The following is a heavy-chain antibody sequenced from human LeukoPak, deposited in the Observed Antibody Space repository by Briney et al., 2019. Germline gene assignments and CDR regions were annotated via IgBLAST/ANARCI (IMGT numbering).Heavy chain of an antibody. CDR3: ATRGYTYGNFDY. Sequence: GGSLRLSCAASGFSFSSYPMSGFRQPPPKGREECSANSCSGGSTYYTHSLKRRFTISRDNSKNTLYLQMSRLTAEDTAVYYGATRGYTYGNFDYWGQGTMVTVSS. V-gene: IGHV3-23*01. D-gene: IGHD5-18*01. CDR1: GFSFSSYP. CDR2: NSCSGGST. J-gene: IGHJ4*02.